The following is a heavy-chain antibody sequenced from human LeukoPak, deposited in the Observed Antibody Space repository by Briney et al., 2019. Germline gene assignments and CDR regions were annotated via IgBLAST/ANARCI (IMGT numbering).Heavy chain of an antibody. V-gene: IGHV4-39*07. Sequence: SETLSLTCTVSGGSISSSSYYWGWIRQPPGKGLEWIGSIYYSGSTNYNPSLKSRVTISVDTSKNQFSLKLSSVTAADTAVYYCARGDYYDSSGYKGPFDYWGQGTLVTVSS. CDR3: ARGDYYDSSGYKGPFDY. CDR1: GGSISSSSYY. J-gene: IGHJ4*02. CDR2: IYYSGST. D-gene: IGHD3-22*01.